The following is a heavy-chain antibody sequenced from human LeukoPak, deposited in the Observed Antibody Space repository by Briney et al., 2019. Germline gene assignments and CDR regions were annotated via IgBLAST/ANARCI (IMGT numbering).Heavy chain of an antibody. Sequence: SETLSLTCAVSGYSISSGYYWGWIRQPPGKGLEWIGSIYHSGSTYYNPSLKSRVTISVDTSKNQFSLKLSSVTAADTAVYYCARRPSGENWFDPWGQGAPVTVSS. CDR1: GYSISSGYY. V-gene: IGHV4-38-2*01. D-gene: IGHD1-26*01. J-gene: IGHJ5*02. CDR2: IYHSGST. CDR3: ARRPSGENWFDP.